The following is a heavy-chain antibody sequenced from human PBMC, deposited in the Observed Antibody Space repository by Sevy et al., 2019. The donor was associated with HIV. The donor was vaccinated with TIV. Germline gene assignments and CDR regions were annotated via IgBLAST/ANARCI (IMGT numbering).Heavy chain of an antibody. CDR1: EFTFSRYA. V-gene: IGHV3-23*01. CDR2: ISGSGGST. Sequence: GGSLRLSCAASEFTFSRYAMSWVRQAPGKGLEWVSAISGSGGSTYYGDSVKGRFTISRDNSKNTLYLQMNSLRAEDTAVYYCAKGDTNYYGMDVWGLGTTVTVSS. J-gene: IGHJ6*02. CDR3: AKGDTNYYGMDV.